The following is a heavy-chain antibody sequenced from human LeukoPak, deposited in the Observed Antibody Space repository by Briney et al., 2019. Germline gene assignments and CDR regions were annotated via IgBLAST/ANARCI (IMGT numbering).Heavy chain of an antibody. CDR3: ARSYSSSSVLSYYYFYMDV. CDR1: GGSISSDYYS. CDR2: IYTSGST. J-gene: IGHJ6*03. D-gene: IGHD6-13*01. V-gene: IGHV4-61*02. Sequence: TSETLSLTCTVSGGSISSDYYSWSWIRQPAGKGLEWIGRIYTSGSTNYNPSLKSRVTISVDTSKNHFSLERTSVTAADTAVYYCARSYSSSSVLSYYYFYMDVWGKGTTVTVSS.